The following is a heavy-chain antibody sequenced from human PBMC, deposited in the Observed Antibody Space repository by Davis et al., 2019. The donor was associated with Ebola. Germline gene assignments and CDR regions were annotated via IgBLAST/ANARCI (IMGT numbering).Heavy chain of an antibody. V-gene: IGHV3-7*01. CDR3: ARTKVRGDYGGYFDY. J-gene: IGHJ4*02. CDR1: GFTFSSYW. D-gene: IGHD4-17*01. Sequence: GESLKISCAASGFTFSSYWMSWVRQAPGKGLEWVANIKQDGSEKYYVDSVKGRFTISRDNAKNSLYLQMNSLRAEDTAVYYCARTKVRGDYGGYFDYWGQGTLVTVSS. CDR2: IKQDGSEK.